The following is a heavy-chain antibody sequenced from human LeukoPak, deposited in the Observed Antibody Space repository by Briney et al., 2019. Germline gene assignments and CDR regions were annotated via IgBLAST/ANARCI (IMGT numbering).Heavy chain of an antibody. CDR3: AKGAVRGVIIND. V-gene: IGHV3-30*18. CDR2: ISYDGSNK. CDR1: GFTFSSYG. D-gene: IGHD3-10*01. Sequence: GGSLRLSCAASGFTFSSYGMHRVRQAPGKGLEWVAVISYDGSNKYYADSVKGRFTISRDNSKNTLYLQMNSLRAEDTAVYYCAKGAVRGVIINDWGQGTLVTVSS. J-gene: IGHJ4*02.